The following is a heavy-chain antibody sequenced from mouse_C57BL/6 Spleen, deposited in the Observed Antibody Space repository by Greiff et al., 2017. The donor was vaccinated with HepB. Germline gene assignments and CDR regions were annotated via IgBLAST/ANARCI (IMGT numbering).Heavy chain of an antibody. CDR2: IYPGSGST. D-gene: IGHD3-2*02. V-gene: IGHV1-55*01. J-gene: IGHJ4*01. CDR1: GYTFTSYW. Sequence: QVQLQQPGAELVKPGASVKMSCKASGYTFTSYWITWVKQRPGQGLEWIGDIYPGSGSTNYNEKFKSKATLTVDTSSSTAYMQLSSLTSEDSAVYYCARRLRLRESAMDYWGQGTSVTVSS. CDR3: ARRLRLRESAMDY.